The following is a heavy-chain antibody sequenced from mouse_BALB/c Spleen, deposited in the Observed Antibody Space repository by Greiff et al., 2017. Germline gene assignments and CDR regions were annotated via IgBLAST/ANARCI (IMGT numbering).Heavy chain of an antibody. CDR2: ISSGGSYT. J-gene: IGHJ2*01. V-gene: IGHV5-6-4*01. Sequence: EVQLVESGGGLVKPGGSLKHSCAASGFTFSSYTMSWVRQTPEKRLEWVATISSGGSYTYYPDSVKGRFTISRDNAKNTLYLQMSSLKSEDTAMYYCTRVKDYFDYWGQGTTLTVSS. CDR1: GFTFSSYT. CDR3: TRVKDYFDY. D-gene: IGHD1-3*01.